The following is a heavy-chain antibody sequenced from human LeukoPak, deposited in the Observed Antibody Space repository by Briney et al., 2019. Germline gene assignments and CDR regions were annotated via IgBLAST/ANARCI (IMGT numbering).Heavy chain of an antibody. J-gene: IGHJ4*02. Sequence: PGGSLRLSCVLSGFTLDDYAMHWVRHGPGRGLEWVSGISWNGGSVDYAGSVKGRLTIFRDNVKNSMYLQMSSLRSDDTAFYYCAKEGTYYYDSSDSTRFDYWGQGTLVTVSS. CDR2: ISWNGGSV. D-gene: IGHD3-22*01. CDR1: GFTLDDYA. CDR3: AKEGTYYYDSSDSTRFDY. V-gene: IGHV3-9*01.